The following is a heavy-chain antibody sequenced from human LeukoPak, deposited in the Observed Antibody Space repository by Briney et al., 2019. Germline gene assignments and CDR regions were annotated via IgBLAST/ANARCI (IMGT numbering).Heavy chain of an antibody. Sequence: PWGSLRLSCAASGFTFSSYEMNWVRQAPGKGLEWVANIKQDGSEKYYVDSVKGRFTISRDNAKNSLYLQMDSLRAEDTAVYYCARDLVAVAGTLWGQGTLVTVSS. V-gene: IGHV3-7*01. CDR2: IKQDGSEK. D-gene: IGHD6-19*01. CDR3: ARDLVAVAGTL. CDR1: GFTFSSYE. J-gene: IGHJ4*02.